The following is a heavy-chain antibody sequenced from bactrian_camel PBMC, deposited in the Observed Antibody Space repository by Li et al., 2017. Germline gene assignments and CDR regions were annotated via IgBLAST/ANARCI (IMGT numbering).Heavy chain of an antibody. CDR2: INSGGGTT. V-gene: IGHV3S40*01. Sequence: VQLVESGGTLVKPGGSLRISCVASGFTFSTSDMMWVRQAPGKGLEWVSDINSGGGTTYYQDSVKGRFTISRDNAKNTLYLQMNNLDPEDTAMYYCAARAIPPWSSSGYCYTPYSSYNYWGQGTQVTVS. D-gene: IGHD2*01. CDR3: AARAIPPWSSSGYCYTPYSSYNY. CDR1: GFTFSTSD. J-gene: IGHJ4*01.